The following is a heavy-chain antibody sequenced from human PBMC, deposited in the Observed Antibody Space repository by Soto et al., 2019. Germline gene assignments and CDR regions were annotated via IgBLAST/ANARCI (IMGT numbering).Heavy chain of an antibody. V-gene: IGHV4-30-2*01. CDR3: AYRFCASGVLFDY. CDR2: IYQSGTT. Sequence: SETLSLTCGISGGSMNSGGYSWSWIRQPPGRGPEWIGYIYQSGTTYYNPSLRGRVTISADRSKNQFTLQLTSMTAADTAVYYCAYRFCASGVLFDYWGQGTPVTVSS. D-gene: IGHD3-10*01. J-gene: IGHJ4*01. CDR1: GGSMNSGGYS.